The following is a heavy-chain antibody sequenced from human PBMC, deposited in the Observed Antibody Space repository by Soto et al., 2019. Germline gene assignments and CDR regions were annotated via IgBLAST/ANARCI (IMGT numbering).Heavy chain of an antibody. CDR2: INPNSGGT. CDR3: ARESGGSKQLAFDH. J-gene: IGHJ4*02. D-gene: IGHD6-6*01. Sequence: ASVKVSCKASGYTFTGYYMHWVRQAPGQGLEWMGWINPNSGGTNYAQKFQGRVTMTRDTSISTAYMELSRLRSDDTAGYYCARESGGSKQLAFDHWGQGTLVTVSS. CDR1: GYTFTGYY. V-gene: IGHV1-2*02.